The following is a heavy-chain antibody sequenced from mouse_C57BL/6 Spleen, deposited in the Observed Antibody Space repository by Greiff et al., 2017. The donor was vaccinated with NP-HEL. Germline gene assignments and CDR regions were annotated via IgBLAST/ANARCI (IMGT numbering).Heavy chain of an antibody. J-gene: IGHJ3*01. D-gene: IGHD2-4*01. CDR3: ARSEDYDWAWFAY. CDR1: GYTFTDYY. CDR2: INPNNGGT. V-gene: IGHV1-26*01. Sequence: EVQLQQSGPELVKPGASVKISCKASGYTFTDYYMNWVKQSHGKSLEWIGDINPNNGGTSYNQKFKGKATLTVDKSSSTAYMELRSLTSEDSAVYYCARSEDYDWAWFAYWGQGTLVTVSA.